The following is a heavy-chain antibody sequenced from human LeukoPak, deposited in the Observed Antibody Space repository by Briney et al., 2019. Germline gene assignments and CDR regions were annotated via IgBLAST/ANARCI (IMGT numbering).Heavy chain of an antibody. CDR3: ARGGDYYDSSGRSYNWFDP. CDR2: IYYSGST. V-gene: IGHV4-59*01. Sequence: PSETLSLTCTVSGGSISSYYWSWIRQPPGKGLEWIGYIYYSGSTNYNPSLKSRVIISVDTSKNQFSLKLSSVTAADTAVYYCARGGDYYDSSGRSYNWFDPWGQGTLVTVSS. CDR1: GGSISSYY. D-gene: IGHD3-22*01. J-gene: IGHJ5*02.